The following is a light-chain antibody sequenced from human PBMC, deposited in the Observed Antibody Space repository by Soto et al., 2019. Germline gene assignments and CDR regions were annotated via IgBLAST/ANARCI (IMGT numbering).Light chain of an antibody. V-gene: IGLV1-40*01. CDR2: HNS. J-gene: IGLJ1*01. Sequence: QSVLTRPPSVSGVPGQRGPISCTGSSSNIGAGYDVHWYQQLPGTAPKLLIYHNSNRPSGVPDRFSGSKSGTSASLAITGLQAEDEADYYCQSYDSSLSGSRVFGTGTKVTVL. CDR1: SSNIGAGYD. CDR3: QSYDSSLSGSRV.